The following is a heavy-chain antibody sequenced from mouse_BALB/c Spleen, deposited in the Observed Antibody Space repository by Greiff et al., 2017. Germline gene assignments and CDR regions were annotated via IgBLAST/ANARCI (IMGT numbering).Heavy chain of an antibody. Sequence: EVQVVESGGGLVKPGGSLKLSCAASGFAFSSYDMSWVRQTPEKRLEWVAYISSGGGSTYYPDSVKGRFTISRDNAKNTLYLQMSSLKSEDTAMYYCARQDAMDYWGQGTSVTVSS. CDR2: ISSGGGST. CDR1: GFAFSSYD. V-gene: IGHV5-12-1*01. CDR3: ARQDAMDY. J-gene: IGHJ4*01.